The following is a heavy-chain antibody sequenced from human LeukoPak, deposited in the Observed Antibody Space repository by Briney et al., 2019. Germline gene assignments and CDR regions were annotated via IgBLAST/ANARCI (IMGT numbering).Heavy chain of an antibody. CDR3: ARRSNPPGRIDH. Sequence: PGGSLRLSCAASGFTVGYNYMTWVRQAPGKGLEWVAAIYNSGSTYYADSVKGRFTISRDNSKNTMYLQMNSLKGEDTAVYYCARRSNPPGRIDHWGREPWSPSPQ. CDR1: GFTVGYNY. V-gene: IGHV3-66*04. J-gene: IGHJ4*02. D-gene: IGHD1-14*01. CDR2: IYNSGST.